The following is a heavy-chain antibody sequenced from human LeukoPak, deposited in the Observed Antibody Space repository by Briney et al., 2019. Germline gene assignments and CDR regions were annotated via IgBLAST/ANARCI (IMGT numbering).Heavy chain of an antibody. V-gene: IGHV3-21*01. J-gene: IGHJ6*02. CDR2: ISSSSSYI. Sequence: GSLRLSCAASGFTFSSYTMNWVRQAPGKGLEWVSSISSSSSYIYYADSVKGRLTISRDNAKNSLYLQMNSLRAEDTAVYHCARDPTPRYCSGGSCYTHYGMDVWGQGTTVTVSS. CDR1: GFTFSSYT. CDR3: ARDPTPRYCSGGSCYTHYGMDV. D-gene: IGHD2-15*01.